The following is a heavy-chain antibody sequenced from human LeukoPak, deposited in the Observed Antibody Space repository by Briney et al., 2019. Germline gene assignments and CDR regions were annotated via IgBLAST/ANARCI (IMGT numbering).Heavy chain of an antibody. Sequence: ASVKVSCNASGYTFTGYYMHWVRQAPGQGLEWMGWINPNSGGTNYAQRFQGRVTMTRDTSISTAYMELSRPRSDDTAVYYCARDKNYGDYAVDYWGQGTLVTVSS. J-gene: IGHJ4*02. CDR1: GYTFTGYY. D-gene: IGHD4-17*01. V-gene: IGHV1-2*02. CDR3: ARDKNYGDYAVDY. CDR2: INPNSGGT.